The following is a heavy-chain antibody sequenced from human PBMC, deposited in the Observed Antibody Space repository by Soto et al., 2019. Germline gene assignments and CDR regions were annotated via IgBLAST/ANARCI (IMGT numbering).Heavy chain of an antibody. Sequence: QVQLQQWGAGLLKSSETLSLTCAGYGGSCSGYYWSWIRQPPGKGLEWIGEISHSGGTNYNPSLKSRVTISVDPSKNQFFLMLSSLTAADTAVFYCARGNYGFGDNNYGMDVWGQGTTVTVSS. D-gene: IGHD3-16*01. CDR3: ARGNYGFGDNNYGMDV. V-gene: IGHV4-34*01. J-gene: IGHJ6*02. CDR2: ISHSGGT. CDR1: GGSCSGYY.